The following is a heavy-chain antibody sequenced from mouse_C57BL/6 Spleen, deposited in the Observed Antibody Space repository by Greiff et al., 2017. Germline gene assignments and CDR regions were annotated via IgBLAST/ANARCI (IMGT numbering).Heavy chain of an antibody. J-gene: IGHJ3*01. CDR1: GFTFTSYW. Sequence: VQLLQSGAELAKPGASVKLSCKASGFTFTSYWMHWVHQSHGQSLEWIGYINPSSGYTKYHQKFKDQATLTADKSSSTAYMQLGSQTYEYSAVYYWARCDYDGADGGQGTLVTVSA. D-gene: IGHD2-4*01. CDR3: ARCDYDGAD. CDR2: INPSSGYT. V-gene: IGHV1-7*01.